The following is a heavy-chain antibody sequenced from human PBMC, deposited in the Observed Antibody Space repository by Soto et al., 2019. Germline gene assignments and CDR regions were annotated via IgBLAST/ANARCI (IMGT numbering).Heavy chain of an antibody. V-gene: IGHV4-4*02. D-gene: IGHD6-19*01. CDR1: GGSISSSNW. CDR2: IYHSGST. J-gene: IGHJ4*02. Sequence: PSETLSLTCAVSGGSISSSNWWSWVRQPPGKGLEWIGEIYHSGSTNYNPSLKSRVTISVDKSKDQFSLKLSSVTAADTAVYYCARDWGIEAVAATRHVDIDYWGRGTLVTVSS. CDR3: ARDWGIEAVAATRHVDIDY.